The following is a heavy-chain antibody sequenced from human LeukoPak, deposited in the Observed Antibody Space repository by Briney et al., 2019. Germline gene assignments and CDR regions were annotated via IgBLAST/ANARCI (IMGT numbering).Heavy chain of an antibody. V-gene: IGHV4-34*01. CDR1: GGSFSGYS. CDR3: ARGRMVRGVVYYYYGMDV. J-gene: IGHJ6*04. Sequence: SETLSLTCAVYGGSFSGYSWSWIRQPPGKGLEWIGEINHSGSTNYNPSLKSRVTISVDTSKNQFSLKLSSVTAADTAVYYCARGRMVRGVVYYYYGMDVWGKGTTVTVSS. D-gene: IGHD3-10*01. CDR2: INHSGST.